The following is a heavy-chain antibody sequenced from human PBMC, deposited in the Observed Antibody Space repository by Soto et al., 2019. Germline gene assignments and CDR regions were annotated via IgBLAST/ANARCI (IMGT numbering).Heavy chain of an antibody. V-gene: IGHV5-10-1*01. Sequence: PGESLKISCKDSVDRFINYWISWVRQMPGKGLEWMGNIDPSDSYTNYSPSFQGHVTISADKSIGTVYLQWSSLKASDTAMYYCATQLWSRGWFDPWGQGTLVTVSS. CDR1: VDRFINYW. D-gene: IGHD3-10*01. J-gene: IGHJ5*02. CDR2: IDPSDSYT. CDR3: ATQLWSRGWFDP.